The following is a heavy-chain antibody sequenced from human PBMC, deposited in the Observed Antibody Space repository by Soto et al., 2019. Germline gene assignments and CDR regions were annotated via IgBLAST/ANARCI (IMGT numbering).Heavy chain of an antibody. V-gene: IGHV3-21*01. CDR1: GFTFSSYN. CDR2: ISSSSSYI. D-gene: IGHD4-17*01. Sequence: PGGSLRLSCAASGFTFSSYNMNWVRQAPGKGLEWVASISSSSSYIYYADSVKGRFTISRDNAKSSLYLEMNSLRAEDTAVYYCARALVDSGADYFYYYGMDVWGQGTTVTVSS. J-gene: IGHJ6*02. CDR3: ARALVDSGADYFYYYGMDV.